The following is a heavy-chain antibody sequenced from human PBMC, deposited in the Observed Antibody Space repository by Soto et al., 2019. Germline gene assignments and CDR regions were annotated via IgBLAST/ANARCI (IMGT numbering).Heavy chain of an antibody. J-gene: IGHJ6*02. CDR3: ARGRGAAKVYYYGMDV. D-gene: IGHD2-15*01. V-gene: IGHV1-69*13. CDR1: GGTFSSYA. CDR2: IIPIFGTA. Sequence: GASVKVSCKASGGTFSSYAISWVRQAPGQGLEWMGGIIPIFGTANYAQKFQGRVTITADESTSTAYMELSSLRSEGTAVYYCARGRGAAKVYYYGMDVWGQGTTVTVSS.